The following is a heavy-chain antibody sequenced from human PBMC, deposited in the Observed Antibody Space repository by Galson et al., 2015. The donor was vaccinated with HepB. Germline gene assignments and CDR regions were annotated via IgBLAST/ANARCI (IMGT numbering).Heavy chain of an antibody. CDR2: ISSSSSYT. CDR1: GFTFSDYY. D-gene: IGHD3-22*01. J-gene: IGHJ4*02. V-gene: IGHV3-11*05. CDR3: ARDWGYDSSGFPDY. Sequence: SLRLSCAASGFTFSDYYMSWIRQAPGKGLGWVSYISSSSSYTNYADSVKGRFTISRDNAKNSLYLQMNSLRAEDTAVYYCARDWGYDSSGFPDYWGQGTLVTVSS.